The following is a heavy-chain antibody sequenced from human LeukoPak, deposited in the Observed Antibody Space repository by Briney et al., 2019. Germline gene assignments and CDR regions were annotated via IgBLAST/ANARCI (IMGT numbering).Heavy chain of an antibody. Sequence: GGSLRLSCAASGFTVSSNYMSWVRQAPGKGLEWVSVIYSGGSTYYADSVKGRFTISRDNSKNTLYLQMNSLRAEDAAVYYCARAEEGLGGAGPDAFDIWGQGTMVTVSS. CDR2: IYSGGST. V-gene: IGHV3-66*01. CDR3: ARAEEGLGGAGPDAFDI. J-gene: IGHJ3*02. CDR1: GFTVSSNY. D-gene: IGHD6-19*01.